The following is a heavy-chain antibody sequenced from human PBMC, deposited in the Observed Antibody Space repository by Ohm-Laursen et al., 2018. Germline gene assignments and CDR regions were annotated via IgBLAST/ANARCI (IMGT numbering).Heavy chain of an antibody. CDR3: AREGREGYGFDY. Sequence: SLRLSCAASGFTFDDYAMHWVRQAPGKGLEWVSGISWNSGSIGYADSVKGRFTISRDNAKNSLYLQMNSLRAEDTALYYCAREGREGYGFDYWGQGTLVTVSS. CDR2: ISWNSGSI. CDR1: GFTFDDYA. D-gene: IGHD5-24*01. J-gene: IGHJ4*02. V-gene: IGHV3-9*01.